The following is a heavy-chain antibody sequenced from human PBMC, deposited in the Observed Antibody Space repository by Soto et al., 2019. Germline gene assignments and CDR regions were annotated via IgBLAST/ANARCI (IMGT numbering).Heavy chain of an antibody. V-gene: IGHV3-49*03. CDR1: GFTFGNYA. J-gene: IGHJ4*02. D-gene: IGHD6-6*01. CDR2: IRSKAYGGTT. Sequence: GGSLRLSCTASGFTFGNYAMSWFRQAPGKGLEWVGFIRSKAYGGTTEYAASVKGRFTISRDDSKSIAYLQMNSLKTEDTAVYYCTRDRSSSSIDYWGQGTLVTVSS. CDR3: TRDRSSSSIDY.